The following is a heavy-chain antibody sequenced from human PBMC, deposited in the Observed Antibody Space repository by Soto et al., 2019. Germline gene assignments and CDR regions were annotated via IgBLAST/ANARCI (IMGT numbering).Heavy chain of an antibody. J-gene: IGHJ4*02. D-gene: IGHD6-6*01. CDR3: ARSIGSSSFYFDL. Sequence: QVQLVQSGAEVKKPGSSVKVSCKASGGTFSDYAISWVRQAPGHGLEWMGGLIPVFGSTHYAQSFQGRLTITANPSSTAAYMELSSLRSDDTAVYYCARSIGSSSFYFDLWGPGTQVTVSS. V-gene: IGHV1-69*01. CDR1: GGTFSDYA. CDR2: LIPVFGST.